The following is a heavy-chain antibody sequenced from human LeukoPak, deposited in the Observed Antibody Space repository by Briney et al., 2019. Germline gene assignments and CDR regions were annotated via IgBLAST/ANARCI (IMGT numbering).Heavy chain of an antibody. V-gene: IGHV3-23*01. CDR2: IPRNGGST. CDR3: ARAPVTSCSGVLCYPFDY. J-gene: IGHJ4*02. CDR1: GFTFSSYA. D-gene: IGHD2-15*01. Sequence: PGGSLRLSCAASGFTFSSYAMSWVRQAPGKGLEWVSSIPRNGGSTYYADSVKGRFTISRDNSKNTLYVQMNSLRAEDAAVYYCARAPVTSCSGVLCYPFDYWGQGTLVTVSS.